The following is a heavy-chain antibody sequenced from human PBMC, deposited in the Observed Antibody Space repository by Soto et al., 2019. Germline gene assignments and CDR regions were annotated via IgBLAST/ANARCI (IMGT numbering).Heavy chain of an antibody. Sequence: QVQLVQAGAEVQKPGSSVKFSCKASGVTFSSYAISWVRQAPGQELEWMGGIIPIFGTANYAKKVQCRVTITADESTSTGYMELSSLRSEDTAVYYGARGAYSSSAGTLDYWGQGTLVTVSS. CDR3: ARGAYSSSAGTLDY. CDR1: GVTFSSYA. D-gene: IGHD6-13*01. V-gene: IGHV1-69*01. CDR2: IIPIFGTA. J-gene: IGHJ4*02.